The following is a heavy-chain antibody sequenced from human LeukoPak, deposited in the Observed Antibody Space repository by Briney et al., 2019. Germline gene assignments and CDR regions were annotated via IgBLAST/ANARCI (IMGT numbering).Heavy chain of an antibody. CDR1: GFAFSSYT. J-gene: IGHJ4*02. CDR3: AKGGGGSSIAARDSYDY. Sequence: GGSLRLSCAASGFAFSSYTMNWVRQAPGKGLEWVSAISGSGGSTYYADSVKGRFTISRDNSKNTLYLQMNSLRAEDTAVYYCAKGGGGSSIAARDSYDYWGQGTLVTVSS. D-gene: IGHD6-6*01. CDR2: ISGSGGST. V-gene: IGHV3-23*01.